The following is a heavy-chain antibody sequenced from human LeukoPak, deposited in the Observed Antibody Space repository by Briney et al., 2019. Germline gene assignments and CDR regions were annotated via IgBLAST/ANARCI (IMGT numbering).Heavy chain of an antibody. CDR3: ARHRSDTDGKKGVNWFDP. V-gene: IGHV4-59*01. CDR2: VYFGGTT. CDR1: GGSIKNYY. J-gene: IGHJ5*02. Sequence: SETLSLTCSVSGGSIKNYYWSWIRQPPGKGLAWLGNVYFGGTTDYNSSLKSRLTISVDTFKNQLFLNLQSVTAADTATYYCARHRSDTDGKKGVNWFDPWGQGTLVTVSS. D-gene: IGHD4-23*01.